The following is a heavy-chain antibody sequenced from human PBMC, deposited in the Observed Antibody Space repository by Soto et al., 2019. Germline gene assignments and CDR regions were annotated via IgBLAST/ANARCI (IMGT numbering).Heavy chain of an antibody. CDR1: GFTFNNYA. J-gene: IGHJ4*02. Sequence: DVQVLESGGGLVQPGGSLRLSCAASGFTFNNYAMNLVRQAPGKGLEWVSGIIGDGSTTYYADSVKGRFTISRDNSKNTLFLQMNSLRAEDTAVYYCARGKGLTVSSTNYWGQGALVTVSS. D-gene: IGHD2-2*01. V-gene: IGHV3-23*01. CDR3: ARGKGLTVSSTNY. CDR2: IIGDGSTT.